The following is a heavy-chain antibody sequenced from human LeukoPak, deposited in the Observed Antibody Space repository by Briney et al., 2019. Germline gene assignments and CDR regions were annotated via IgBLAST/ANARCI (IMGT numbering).Heavy chain of an antibody. CDR3: ARWGTLNDYGGSPPVYYYYYYMDV. J-gene: IGHJ6*03. CDR1: GYTFTSYG. CDR2: ISAYNGNT. V-gene: IGHV1-18*01. Sequence: ASVKVSCKASGYTFTSYGISWVRQAPGQGLEWMGWISAYNGNTNYAQKLQGRVTMTTDTSTSTAYMELRSLRSDDTAVYYCARWGTLNDYGGSPPVYYYYYYMDVWGKGTTVTVSS. D-gene: IGHD4-23*01.